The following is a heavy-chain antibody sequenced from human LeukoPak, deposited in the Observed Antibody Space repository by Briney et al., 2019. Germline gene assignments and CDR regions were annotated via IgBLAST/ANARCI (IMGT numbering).Heavy chain of an antibody. CDR2: IWYDVNNK. CDR3: ARALGRGAFDI. J-gene: IGHJ3*02. CDR1: GFTFSSYG. V-gene: IGHV3-30*02. Sequence: PGGSLRLSCAASGFTFSSYGIHWVRQAPGKGLEWVAFIWYDVNNKYYADFVKGRFTISRDNSKNTLYLQMNSLRAEDTAVYYCARALGRGAFDIWGQGTMVTVSS.